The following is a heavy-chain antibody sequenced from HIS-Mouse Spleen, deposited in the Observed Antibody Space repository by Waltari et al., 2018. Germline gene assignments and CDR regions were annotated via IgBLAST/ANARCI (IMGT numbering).Heavy chain of an antibody. CDR3: ARVFCLDAFDI. CDR1: GFTVSSNY. V-gene: IGHV3-53*01. Sequence: EVQLVESGGGLIQPGGSLRLSCAASGFTVSSNYMSWVRQAPGKGVEGVSVIYRGGSTYYAGSVEGRFTISRDNSKNTLYLQMNSLRAEDTAVYYCARVFCLDAFDIWGQGTMVTVSS. D-gene: IGHD3-3*01. J-gene: IGHJ3*02. CDR2: IYRGGST.